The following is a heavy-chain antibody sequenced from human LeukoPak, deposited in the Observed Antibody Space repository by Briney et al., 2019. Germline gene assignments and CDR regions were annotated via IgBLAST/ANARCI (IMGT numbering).Heavy chain of an antibody. J-gene: IGHJ4*02. CDR3: ASSGGDFDY. Sequence: GGSLRLSCAASGFTFSSYSMNWVRQAPGKVLEWGSSISSSSSYIYYADSVKGRFTISRDNAKNSLYLQMNSLRAEDTAVYYCASSGGDFDYWGQGTLVTVSS. CDR1: GFTFSSYS. V-gene: IGHV3-21*01. D-gene: IGHD3-10*01. CDR2: ISSSSSYI.